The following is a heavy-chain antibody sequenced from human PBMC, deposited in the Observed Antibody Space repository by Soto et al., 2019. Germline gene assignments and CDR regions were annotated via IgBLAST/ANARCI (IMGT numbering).Heavy chain of an antibody. CDR2: ISGSSNTI. D-gene: IGHD3-10*01. J-gene: IGHJ6*02. Sequence: EVQLVASGGGLIQRGGSLRLSCAASGFTLSTYSLNWVRQAPRKGLEWLSYISGSSNTIYYADSVKGRFTISRDNAKNSRYLQMNSRRDEDTAVYFCARGFDLQYGMDVWGQGTTVTVSS. V-gene: IGHV3-48*02. CDR1: GFTLSTYS. CDR3: ARGFDLQYGMDV.